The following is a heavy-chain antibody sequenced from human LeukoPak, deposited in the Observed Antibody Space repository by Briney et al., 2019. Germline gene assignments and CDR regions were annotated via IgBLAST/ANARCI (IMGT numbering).Heavy chain of an antibody. Sequence: GGSLRLSCAASGFTFVSYVMSWVRQAPGKGPESVSGISGDGGEAYYADSVKGRFTISRDNSKNTLSLQMNSLRAEDTAIYYCAKTTHYDIFTGLDYWGQGTLVAVSS. D-gene: IGHD3-9*01. J-gene: IGHJ4*02. CDR1: GFTFVSYV. CDR2: ISGDGGEA. V-gene: IGHV3-23*01. CDR3: AKTTHYDIFTGLDY.